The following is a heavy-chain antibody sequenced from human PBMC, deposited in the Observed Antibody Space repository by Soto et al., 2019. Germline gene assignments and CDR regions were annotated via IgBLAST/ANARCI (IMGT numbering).Heavy chain of an antibody. CDR1: GGTFSSYA. D-gene: IGHD1-26*01. CDR2: IIPIFGTA. V-gene: IGHV1-69*13. J-gene: IGHJ3*02. Sequence: SVKVSCKASGGTFSSYAISWVRQAPGQGLEWMGGIIPIFGTANYAQKFQGRVTITADESTSTAYMELSSLRSEDTAVYYCARDRTVGATGDAFDIWAQGTMVTVSS. CDR3: ARDRTVGATGDAFDI.